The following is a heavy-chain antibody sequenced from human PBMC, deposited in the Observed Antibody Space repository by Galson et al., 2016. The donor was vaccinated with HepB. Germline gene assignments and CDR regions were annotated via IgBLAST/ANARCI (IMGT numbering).Heavy chain of an antibody. D-gene: IGHD3-3*01. V-gene: IGHV3-53*01. Sequence: SLRLSCAASGFSVSSNYMSWVCQAPGKGLQWVSVIFSGGSTYYADSVKGRFTISRDNSKNTLYLQMNSLRAEDTAVYYCASLRFKGFDLWGRGTLVTVSS. J-gene: IGHJ2*01. CDR2: IFSGGST. CDR3: ASLRFKGFDL. CDR1: GFSVSSNY.